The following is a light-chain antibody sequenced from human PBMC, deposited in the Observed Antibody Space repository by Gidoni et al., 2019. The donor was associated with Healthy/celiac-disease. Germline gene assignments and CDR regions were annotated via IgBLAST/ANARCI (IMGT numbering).Light chain of an antibody. CDR1: QVISNY. V-gene: IGKV1-33*01. CDR2: DAS. J-gene: IGKJ2*01. CDR3: QQYGNLPYT. Sequence: DIQMTQSPSSLSASVGDRVTITCQASQVISNYLNWYQQKPGKAPKLLIYDASNMETGVPSRFSGSGSGTDFTFTISSLQPEDIATYYCQQYGNLPYTFGQGTKLEIK.